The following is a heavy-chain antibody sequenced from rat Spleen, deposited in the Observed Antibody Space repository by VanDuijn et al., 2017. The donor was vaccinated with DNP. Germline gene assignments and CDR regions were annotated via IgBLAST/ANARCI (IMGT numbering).Heavy chain of an antibody. J-gene: IGHJ2*01. D-gene: IGHD4-2*01. CDR1: GYSITSGYR. V-gene: IGHV3-3*01. CDR3: ARWSDYFDY. Sequence: EVQLQESGPGLVKPSQSLSLTCSVTGYSITSGYRWSWIRKFPGNRLEWMGFIDSAGITNYNPSLKSRISITRDTSKNQFFLQLNSVTTEDTATYYCARWSDYFDYWGQGVMVTVSS. CDR2: IDSAGIT.